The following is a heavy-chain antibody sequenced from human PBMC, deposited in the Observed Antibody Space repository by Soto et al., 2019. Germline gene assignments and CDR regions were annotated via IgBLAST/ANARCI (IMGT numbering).Heavy chain of an antibody. CDR3: ARVPGP. CDR2: IYHSGST. D-gene: IGHD3-10*01. J-gene: IGHJ5*02. Sequence: QLQLQESGSRLVKPSQTLSLTCAVSGGSISSGGYSWSWIRQPPGKGLEWIGYIYHSGSTYYNPSLKSRVTISVDRSKNQCSLKLSSVTAADTAVYYCARVPGPWGQGTLVTVSS. CDR1: GGSISSGGYS. V-gene: IGHV4-30-2*01.